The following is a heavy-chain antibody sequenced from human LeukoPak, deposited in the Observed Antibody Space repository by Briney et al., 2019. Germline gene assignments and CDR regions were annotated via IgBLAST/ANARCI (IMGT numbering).Heavy chain of an antibody. D-gene: IGHD4-11*01. Sequence: GGPLRLSCAASGFTFSSYGMHWVRQAPGKGLEWVAVISYDGSNKYYADSVKGRFTISRDNSKNTLYLQMNSLRAEDTAVYYCAKDSGYSNYLYYYYGMDVWGQGTTVTVSS. CDR1: GFTFSSYG. CDR3: AKDSGYSNYLYYYYGMDV. CDR2: ISYDGSNK. J-gene: IGHJ6*02. V-gene: IGHV3-30*18.